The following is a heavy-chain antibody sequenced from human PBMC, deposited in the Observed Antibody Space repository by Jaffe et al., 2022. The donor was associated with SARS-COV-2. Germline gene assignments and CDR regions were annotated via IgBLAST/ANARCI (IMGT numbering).Heavy chain of an antibody. Sequence: QVQLVQSGAEVKKPGSSVKVSCKASGGTFSSYAISWVRQAPGQGLEWMGGIIPIFGTANYAQKFQGRVTITADESTSTAYMELSSLRSEDTAVYYCAIPGTYGYRSYYYYYYMDVWGKGTTVTVSS. CDR3: AIPGTYGYRSYYYYYYMDV. D-gene: IGHD3-16*01. J-gene: IGHJ6*03. V-gene: IGHV1-69*01. CDR2: IIPIFGTA. CDR1: GGTFSSYA.